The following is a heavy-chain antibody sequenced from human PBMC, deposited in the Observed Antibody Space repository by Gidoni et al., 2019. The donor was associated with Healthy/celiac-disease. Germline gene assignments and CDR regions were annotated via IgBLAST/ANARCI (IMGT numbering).Heavy chain of an antibody. CDR1: GYTFTGYY. J-gene: IGHJ3*02. V-gene: IGHV1-2*02. CDR2: INPNSGGT. Sequence: QAQLVQSGAEVKTPGASGKVSCTASGYTFTGYYMNWVRQAPGQGLEWMGWINPNSGGTNYAQKFQGRVTMTRDTSISTAYMELSRLRSDDTAVYYCAREFIAAAGTGGAFDIWGQGTMVTVSS. CDR3: AREFIAAAGTGGAFDI. D-gene: IGHD6-13*01.